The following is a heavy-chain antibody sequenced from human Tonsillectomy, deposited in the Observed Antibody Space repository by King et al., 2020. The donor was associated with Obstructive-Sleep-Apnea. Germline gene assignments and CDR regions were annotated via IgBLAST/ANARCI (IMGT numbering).Heavy chain of an antibody. CDR2: IWYDGSNK. CDR1: GFSFSSYG. CDR3: AXXPSYGSGSYFHL. Sequence: VQLVESGGGVVQPGRSLRLSCAASGFSFSSYGMHWVRQAPGKGLEWVAIIWYDGSNKYYADSVKGRFTISRDNSKNTLYLQINSLRTEDTSVYYCAXXPSYGSGSYFHLWGQGTLVTVSS. V-gene: IGHV3-33*01. J-gene: IGHJ1*01. D-gene: IGHD3-10*01.